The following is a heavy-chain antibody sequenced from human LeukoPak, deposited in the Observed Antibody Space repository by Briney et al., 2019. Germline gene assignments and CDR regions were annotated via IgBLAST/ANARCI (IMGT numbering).Heavy chain of an antibody. CDR3: ARGGSYWYYYGMDV. D-gene: IGHD1-26*01. J-gene: IGHJ6*02. CDR1: GGSISSTNW. V-gene: IGHV4-4*02. Sequence: SETLSLTCAVSGGSISSTNWWSWVRQSPGKGLEWIGENYHSGSTNYNPSLKSRVTISVDKSKNQFSLKLTSVTAADTAVYYCARGGSYWYYYGMDVWGQGTTVTVSS. CDR2: NYHSGST.